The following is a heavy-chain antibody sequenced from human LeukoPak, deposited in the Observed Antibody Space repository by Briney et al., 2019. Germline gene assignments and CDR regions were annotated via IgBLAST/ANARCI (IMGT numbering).Heavy chain of an antibody. V-gene: IGHV3-21*01. CDR3: ARGREGYGYVFDY. D-gene: IGHD5-18*01. Sequence: GGPLRLSCAASAFTFSSYGMHWVREAPGKGLEGVSSISSSSCYIYYADCVRRRFPISRDNPKKSLFVNMNRLSAEDSGVYFCARGREGYGYVFDYWGQGILVTVSS. J-gene: IGHJ4*02. CDR1: AFTFSSYG. CDR2: ISSSSCYI.